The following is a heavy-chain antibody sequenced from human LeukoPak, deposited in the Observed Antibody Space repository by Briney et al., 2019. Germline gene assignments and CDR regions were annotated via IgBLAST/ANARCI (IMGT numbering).Heavy chain of an antibody. V-gene: IGHV3-23*01. J-gene: IGHJ4*02. D-gene: IGHD5-18*01. CDR3: AKFPGHSYGSCFDY. CDR1: GFTFSSYA. CDR2: ISGSGGST. Sequence: PGGSLRLSCAASGFTFSSYAMSWVRQAPGKGLEWASAISGSGGSTYYADSVKGRFTISRDNSKNTLYLQMNSLRAEDTAVYYCAKFPGHSYGSCFDYWGQGTLVTVSS.